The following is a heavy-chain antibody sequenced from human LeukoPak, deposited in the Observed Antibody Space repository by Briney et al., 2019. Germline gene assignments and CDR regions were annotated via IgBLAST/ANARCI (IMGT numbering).Heavy chain of an antibody. V-gene: IGHV3-7*01. J-gene: IGHJ4*02. D-gene: IGHD1-26*01. CDR3: ARDKVVGPSNFDY. Sequence: GGSLRLSCAASGFTFSSYWMSWVRQAPGKGLEWMANIKQDGSEKYYVDSVKGRFTISRDNAKNSLYLQMNSLRAEDTAVYYCARDKVVGPSNFDYWGQGTLVTVSS. CDR1: GFTFSSYW. CDR2: IKQDGSEK.